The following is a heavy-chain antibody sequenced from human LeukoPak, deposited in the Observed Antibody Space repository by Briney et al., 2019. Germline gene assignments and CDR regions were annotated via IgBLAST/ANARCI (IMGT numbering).Heavy chain of an antibody. V-gene: IGHV3-21*01. Sequence: GGSLRLSCAASGFTFSSYSMNWVRQAPGKGLEWVSSISSSSSYIYYADSVKGRFTISRDNAKNSLYLQMNSLRAEDTAVYYCASDRDYGDYDYVWGSSDCGMDVWGQGTTVTVSS. CDR3: ASDRDYGDYDYVWGSSDCGMDV. D-gene: IGHD3-16*01. J-gene: IGHJ6*02. CDR1: GFTFSSYS. CDR2: ISSSSSYI.